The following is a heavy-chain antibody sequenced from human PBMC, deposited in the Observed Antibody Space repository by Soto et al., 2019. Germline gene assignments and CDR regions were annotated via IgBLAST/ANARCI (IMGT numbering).Heavy chain of an antibody. CDR1: VFTFSTYA. D-gene: IGHD2-8*01. Sequence: RGSLTLSCATSVFTFSTYAMHWVRQAPGKGLEYVSAISSNGRSTYYANSVKGRFTISRDNSKNTLYLQMDSLRAEDMAVYYCARDRCTNGVCYAPSDYWGQGTLVTVSS. CDR2: ISSNGRST. J-gene: IGHJ4*02. CDR3: ARDRCTNGVCYAPSDY. V-gene: IGHV3-64*01.